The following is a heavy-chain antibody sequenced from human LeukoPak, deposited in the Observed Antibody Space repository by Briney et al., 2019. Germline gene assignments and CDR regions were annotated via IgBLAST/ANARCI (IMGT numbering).Heavy chain of an antibody. CDR1: GYTFTSYG. Sequence: ASVTVSFMASGYTFTSYGISWVRQAPGQGLEWMGWISAYNGNTNYAQKLQGRLTMTTDTSTSTAYMEVRSLRSDDTAVYYCARALSDDFWSAYQDYWGQGTLVTVSS. J-gene: IGHJ4*02. V-gene: IGHV1-18*01. CDR3: ARALSDDFWSAYQDY. D-gene: IGHD3-3*01. CDR2: ISAYNGNT.